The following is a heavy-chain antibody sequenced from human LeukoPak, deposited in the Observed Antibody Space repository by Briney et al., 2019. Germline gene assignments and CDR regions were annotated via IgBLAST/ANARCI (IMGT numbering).Heavy chain of an antibody. Sequence: GGSLRLSCAASGFTFISYDMNWVRQAPGKGLEWVSGLSGNGDRTHYADSVKGRFTISRDNSKNTLYLQMNSLRAEDTALYFCAKRDYFDSTGYSPLFANWGQGILVTVSS. CDR3: AKRDYFDSTGYSPLFAN. CDR2: LSGNGDRT. V-gene: IGHV3-23*01. D-gene: IGHD3-22*01. J-gene: IGHJ4*02. CDR1: GFTFISYD.